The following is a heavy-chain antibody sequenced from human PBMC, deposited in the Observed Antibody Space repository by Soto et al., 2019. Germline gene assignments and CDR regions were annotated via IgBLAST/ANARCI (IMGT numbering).Heavy chain of an antibody. Sequence: SQTLSLTCAISGDSVSSNSAAWNWIRQSPSRGLEWLGRTYYRSKWYNDYAVSVKSRITINPDTSKNQFSLQLNSVTPEDTAVYYCARVRFTGYSSDWYTSNFDYWGQGTLVTVSS. V-gene: IGHV6-1*01. J-gene: IGHJ4*02. CDR1: GDSVSSNSAA. D-gene: IGHD6-19*01. CDR3: ARVRFTGYSSDWYTSNFDY. CDR2: TYYRSKWYN.